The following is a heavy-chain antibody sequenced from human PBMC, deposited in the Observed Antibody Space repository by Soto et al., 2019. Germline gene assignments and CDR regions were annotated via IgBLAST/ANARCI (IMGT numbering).Heavy chain of an antibody. CDR2: ISGSSGST. V-gene: IGHV3-23*01. CDR3: AKLPLRLDYFDY. Sequence: EVQLLDSGGGLVQPGGSLRLSCVAYGFTFSNYAMGWVRQAQGKGLEWVSTISGSSGSTNYADSVKGRFTISRYNSKNTVFLQMNSQRAENTAVYYCAKLPLRLDYFDYWGQGTLVTVSS. J-gene: IGHJ4*02. CDR1: GFTFSNYA.